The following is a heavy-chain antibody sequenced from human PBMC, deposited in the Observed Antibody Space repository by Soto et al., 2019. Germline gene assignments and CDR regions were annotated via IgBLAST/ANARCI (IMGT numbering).Heavy chain of an antibody. V-gene: IGHV1-2*04. CDR3: ARDQSIAARRGVGYYFDY. Sequence: QVQLVQSGAEVKKPGASVKVSCKASGYTFTGYYMHWVRQAPGQGLEWMGWINPNSGGTNYAQKCQGWVTMTRDTSISTAYMELSRLRSDDTAVYYCARDQSIAARRGVGYYFDYWGQGTLVTVSS. CDR1: GYTFTGYY. J-gene: IGHJ4*02. CDR2: INPNSGGT. D-gene: IGHD6-6*01.